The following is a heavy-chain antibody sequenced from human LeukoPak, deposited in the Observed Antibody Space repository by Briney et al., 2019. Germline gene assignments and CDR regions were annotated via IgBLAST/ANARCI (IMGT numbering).Heavy chain of an antibody. D-gene: IGHD4-17*01. CDR1: GFTFSNYA. J-gene: IGHJ4*02. CDR3: AKDRDDYGDFAFDY. Sequence: PGGSLRLSCAASGFTFSNYAMSWVRQAPGKGLEWVSTFSDSGGGTYYADSVKSRFTISRDNSKNTLYLQIDGLRAEDTAIYYCAKDRDDYGDFAFDYWGQGTLVTVSS. V-gene: IGHV3-23*01. CDR2: FSDSGGGT.